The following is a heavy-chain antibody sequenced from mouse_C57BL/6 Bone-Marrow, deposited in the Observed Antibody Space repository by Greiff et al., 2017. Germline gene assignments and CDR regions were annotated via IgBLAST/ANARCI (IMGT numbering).Heavy chain of an antibody. CDR2: INPNNGGT. J-gene: IGHJ1*03. CDR3: ARDLLLPHWYFDV. Sequence: VQLQQSGPELVKPGASVKIPCKASGYTFTDYNMDWVKQSHGKSLEWIGDINPNNGGTIYNQKFKGKATLTVDKSSSTAYMELRSLTSEDTAVYYCARDLLLPHWYFDVWGTGTTVTVSS. V-gene: IGHV1-18*01. D-gene: IGHD2-10*01. CDR1: GYTFTDYN.